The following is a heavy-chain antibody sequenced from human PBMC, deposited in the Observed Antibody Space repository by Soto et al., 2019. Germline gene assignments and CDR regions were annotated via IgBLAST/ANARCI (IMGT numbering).Heavy chain of an antibody. D-gene: IGHD3-22*01. Sequence: QEQLVQSGAEVKKPGSSVKVSCKDTGGLFSSYAISWVRQAPGQGLEWMGGIIPVFGTTYYAQKFQNRVTITADESTNTDYMELSILRSEDTAMYYCERGGSGYVWFNEFWGQGSLVTVSS. J-gene: IGHJ4*02. CDR2: IIPVFGTT. CDR3: ERGGSGYVWFNEF. V-gene: IGHV1-69*01. CDR1: GGLFSSYA.